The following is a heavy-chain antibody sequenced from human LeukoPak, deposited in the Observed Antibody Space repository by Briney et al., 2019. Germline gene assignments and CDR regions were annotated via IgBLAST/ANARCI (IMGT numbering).Heavy chain of an antibody. D-gene: IGHD5-12*01. CDR3: ARGRLRHYYYYYGMDV. J-gene: IGHJ6*02. Sequence: SETLSLTCAVYGGSFSGYYWSRIRQPPGKGLEWIGEINHSGSTNYNPSLKSRVTISVDTSKNQFSLKLSSVTAADTAVYYCARGRLRHYYYYYGMDVWGQGITVTVSS. V-gene: IGHV4-34*01. CDR2: INHSGST. CDR1: GGSFSGYY.